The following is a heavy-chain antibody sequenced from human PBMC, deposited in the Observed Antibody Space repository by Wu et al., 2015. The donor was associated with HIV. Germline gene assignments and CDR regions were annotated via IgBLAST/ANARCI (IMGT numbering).Heavy chain of an antibody. V-gene: IGHV1-8*01. Sequence: QVQLVQSGAEVKKPGASVKVSCKASGYTFTSYDINWVRQATGQGLEWMGWMNPNSGNTGYAQKFQGRVTMTRNTSISTAYMELSSLRSEDTAVYYCARSRSGIAVAGSRGYFDYWGQGTLVTVSS. J-gene: IGHJ4*02. CDR2: MNPNSGNT. D-gene: IGHD6-19*01. CDR1: GYTFTSYD. CDR3: ARSRSGIAVAGSRGYFDY.